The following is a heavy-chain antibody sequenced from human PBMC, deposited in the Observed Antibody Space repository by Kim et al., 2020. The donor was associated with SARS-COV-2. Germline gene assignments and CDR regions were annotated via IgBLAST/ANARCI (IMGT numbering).Heavy chain of an antibody. CDR1: GGSFSGYY. J-gene: IGHJ6*02. D-gene: IGHD3-10*01. Sequence: SETLSLTCAVYGGSFSGYYWSWIRQPPGKGLEWIGEINHSGSTNYNPSLKSRVTXSVDTSKNQFSLKLSSVTAADTAVYYCARASXGSGSYYKFYGMDVWGQGXXVTVSS. CDR3: ARASXGSGSYYKFYGMDV. V-gene: IGHV4-34*01. CDR2: INHSGST.